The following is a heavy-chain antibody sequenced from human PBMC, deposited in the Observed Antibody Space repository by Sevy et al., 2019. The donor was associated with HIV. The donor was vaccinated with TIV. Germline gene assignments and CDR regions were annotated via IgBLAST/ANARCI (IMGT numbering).Heavy chain of an antibody. CDR2: IFTSGST. D-gene: IGHD1-20*01. J-gene: IGHJ4*02. CDR3: ARVGPVTGTTGDWGHYFDY. Sequence: SETLSLTCTVSGGSVSGGRYHWSWIRQPAGKGLEWIGRIFTSGSTTYNPSFESRVTISIDTSMNQVSLNLSSVTAADTAVYYCARVGPVTGTTGDWGHYFDYWGQGTLVTVSS. V-gene: IGHV4-61*02. CDR1: GGSVSGGRYH.